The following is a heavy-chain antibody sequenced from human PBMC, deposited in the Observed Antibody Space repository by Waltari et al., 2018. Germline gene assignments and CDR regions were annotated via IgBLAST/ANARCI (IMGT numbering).Heavy chain of an antibody. CDR1: GATFSTYA. CDR3: AKMFSGHYSFDY. J-gene: IGHJ4*02. V-gene: IGHV3-23*01. D-gene: IGHD3-22*01. Sequence: EVQLLESGGGLAQPGGSLRLSCAASGATFSTYAMSWVRRAPGVGLGWVFIILSGGATFYADSVKGRFTISPDKSKNTLYLQMNSLRAEDTATYYCAKMFSGHYSFDYWGQGTLVTVSS. CDR2: IILSGGAT.